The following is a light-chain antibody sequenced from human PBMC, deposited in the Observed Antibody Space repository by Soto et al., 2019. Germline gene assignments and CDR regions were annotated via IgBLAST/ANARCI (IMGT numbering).Light chain of an antibody. V-gene: IGKV3-20*01. CDR3: QQYGSSPMT. CDR2: GAS. Sequence: EIVLTQSPDTLSLSPGERATLSCRASQTVNNNYVAWYQQKPGQAPRLLIYGASSRATGIPDRFSGSGSGTDFTLTISRLEPEDFAVYYCQQYGSSPMTCGQGTRREIK. CDR1: QTVNNNY. J-gene: IGKJ5*01.